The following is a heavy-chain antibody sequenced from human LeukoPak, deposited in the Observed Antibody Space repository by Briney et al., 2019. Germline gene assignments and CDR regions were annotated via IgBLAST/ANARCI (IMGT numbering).Heavy chain of an antibody. Sequence: GGSLRLSCAASGFTFSSYSMNWVRQAPGKGLEWVSSISSSSSYIYYADSVKGRFTISRDNAKNSLYLQMNSLRAEDTAAYYCARAARTAMARNGLVDYWGQGTLVTVSS. CDR3: ARAARTAMARNGLVDY. CDR2: ISSSSSYI. D-gene: IGHD5-18*01. CDR1: GFTFSSYS. V-gene: IGHV3-21*01. J-gene: IGHJ4*02.